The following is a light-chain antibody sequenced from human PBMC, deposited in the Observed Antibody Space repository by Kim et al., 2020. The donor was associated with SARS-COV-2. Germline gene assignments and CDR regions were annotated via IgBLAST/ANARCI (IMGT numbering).Light chain of an antibody. CDR3: SSYRINSPVA. Sequence: QSALTQPASVSGSPGQSITISCTGTSSDIGGYDYVSWYQQHPGKAPKLMIYDVNNRPSGVSNRVSGSKSGNTASLTISGLQAEDEADYYCSSYRINSPVAFGGGTQLTVL. CDR2: DVN. J-gene: IGLJ2*01. CDR1: SSDIGGYDY. V-gene: IGLV2-14*03.